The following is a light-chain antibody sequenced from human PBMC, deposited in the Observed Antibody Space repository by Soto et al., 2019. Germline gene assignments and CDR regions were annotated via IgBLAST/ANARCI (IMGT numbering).Light chain of an antibody. CDR3: QQSYSTPWT. J-gene: IGKJ1*01. V-gene: IGKV1-39*01. Sequence: DIQMTQSPSPLSASVGDRVTITCRASQSISNSLNWYQQKPGKAPSLLIYAASRLQSGAPSRFSGSGSGTDFTLTISSLQPEDFATYHCQQSYSTPWTFGQGTKVDI. CDR1: QSISNS. CDR2: AAS.